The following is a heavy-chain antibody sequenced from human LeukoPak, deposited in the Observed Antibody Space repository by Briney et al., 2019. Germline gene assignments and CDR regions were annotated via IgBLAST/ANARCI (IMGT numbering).Heavy chain of an antibody. CDR1: GGSISSSNW. V-gene: IGHV4-4*02. J-gene: IGHJ5*02. D-gene: IGHD6-13*01. CDR3: AREFSSSWYGNWFDP. CDR2: IYHSGST. Sequence: SGTLSLTCAVSGGSISSSNWCSWVRQPPGKGLEWIGEIYHSGSTNYNPSLKSRVTISVDKSKNQFSLKLSSVTAADTAVYYCAREFSSSWYGNWFDPWGQGTLVTVSS.